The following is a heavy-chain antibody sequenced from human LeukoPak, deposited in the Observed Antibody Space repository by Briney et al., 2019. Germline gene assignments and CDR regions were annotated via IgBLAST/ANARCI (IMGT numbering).Heavy chain of an antibody. CDR2: ISGINGNT. D-gene: IGHD4-11*01. CDR3: ARGTVGGKDYFYMDV. J-gene: IGHJ6*03. Sequence: ASVKVSCKTSGYTLTSYGINWVRHGPGQGLEWMGWISGINGNTNLAQKMQGRVTLTTDSSTRTGYMELRSLRSDDTAVYYCARGTVGGKDYFYMDVWGKGTTVTVSS. V-gene: IGHV1-18*01. CDR1: GYTLTSYG.